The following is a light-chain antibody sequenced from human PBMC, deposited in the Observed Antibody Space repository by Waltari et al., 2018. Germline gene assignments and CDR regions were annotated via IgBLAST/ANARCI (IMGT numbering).Light chain of an antibody. J-gene: IGKJ2*01. CDR2: ETS. CDR3: QQFENLPYS. V-gene: IGKV1-33*01. CDR1: QNIRTF. Sequence: CQASQNIRTFLNWYHQKPGKPPNLLIFETSNLHSGVPSRFSGSGSGTQFIFTISSLQPEVVGTYYCQQFENLPYSFGQGTKLEIK.